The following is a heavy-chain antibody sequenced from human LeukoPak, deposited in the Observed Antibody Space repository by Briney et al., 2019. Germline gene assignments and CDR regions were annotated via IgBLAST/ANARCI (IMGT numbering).Heavy chain of an antibody. J-gene: IGHJ4*02. CDR3: ARTRFNYDSSGYSY. CDR1: GGSFSGYY. Sequence: PSETLSLTCAVYGGSFSGYYWSWIRQPPGKGLEWIGEINHSGSTNYNPSLKSRVTISVDTSKNQFSLKLSSVTAADTAVYYCARTRFNYDSSGYSYWGQGTLVTVSS. CDR2: INHSGST. D-gene: IGHD3-22*01. V-gene: IGHV4-34*01.